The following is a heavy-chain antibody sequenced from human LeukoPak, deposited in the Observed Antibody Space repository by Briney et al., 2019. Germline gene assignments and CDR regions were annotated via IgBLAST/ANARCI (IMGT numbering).Heavy chain of an antibody. CDR2: IYPGDSET. Sequence: GQSLKISCRGSGYSFTNYWIGWVRQVPGKGLEWVGIIYPGDSETRYSPSFQGQVTISADKSITTAYLHWSSLKASDTAMYYCARPGRDGGYSYGFDYWGQGTLVTVSS. CDR3: ARPGRDGGYSYGFDY. CDR1: GYSFTNYW. J-gene: IGHJ4*02. D-gene: IGHD5-18*01. V-gene: IGHV5-51*01.